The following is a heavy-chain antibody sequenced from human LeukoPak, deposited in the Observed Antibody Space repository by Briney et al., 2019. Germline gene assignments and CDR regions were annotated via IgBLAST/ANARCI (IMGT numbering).Heavy chain of an antibody. D-gene: IGHD2-2*02. J-gene: IGHJ4*02. Sequence: PGGSLRLSCAASGFTFSSYSMNWVRQAPGKGLEWVSSISSSSSYIYYADSVKGRFTISRDNAKNSLYLQMNSLGAEDTAVYYCARVSSSTSCYTDWGQGTLVTVSS. CDR1: GFTFSSYS. CDR2: ISSSSSYI. CDR3: ARVSSSTSCYTD. V-gene: IGHV3-21*01.